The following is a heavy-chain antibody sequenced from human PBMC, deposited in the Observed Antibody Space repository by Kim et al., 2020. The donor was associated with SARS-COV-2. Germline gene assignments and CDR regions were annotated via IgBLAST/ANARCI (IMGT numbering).Heavy chain of an antibody. CDR2: ISYDGSNK. CDR3: ARSYYDFWSGYQNWFDP. J-gene: IGHJ5*02. D-gene: IGHD3-3*01. V-gene: IGHV3-30-3*01. CDR1: GFTFSSYA. Sequence: GGSLRLSCAASGFTFSSYAMHWVRQAPGKGLEWVAVISYDGSNKYYADSVKGRFTISRDNSKNTLYLQMNSLRAEDTAVYYCARSYYDFWSGYQNWFDPWGQGTLVTLSS.